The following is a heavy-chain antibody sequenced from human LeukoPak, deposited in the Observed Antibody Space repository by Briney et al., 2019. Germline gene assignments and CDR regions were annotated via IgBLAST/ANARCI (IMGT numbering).Heavy chain of an antibody. CDR1: GGTFSSYA. V-gene: IGHV1-69*05. CDR3: ARPLGDCSSTSCSKGPFDY. Sequence: GASVKVSCKASGGTFSSYAISWVRQAPGQGLEWMGGIIPIFGTANYAQKFQGRVTMTRDTSTSTVYMELSSLRSEDTAVYYCARPLGDCSSTSCSKGPFDYWGQGTLVTVSS. CDR2: IIPIFGTA. J-gene: IGHJ4*02. D-gene: IGHD2-2*01.